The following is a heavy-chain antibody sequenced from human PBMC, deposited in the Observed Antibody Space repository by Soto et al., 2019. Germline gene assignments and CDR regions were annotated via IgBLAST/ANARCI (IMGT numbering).Heavy chain of an antibody. CDR1: GGSISSGGYS. CDR3: ARVPDY. J-gene: IGHJ4*02. V-gene: IGHV4-30-2*01. CDR2: MYHSGST. Sequence: QLQLQESGSGLVKPSQTLSLTCAVSGGSISSGGYSWSWIRQPPGKGLEWIGYMYHSGSTYYNPPLKSRVTISIDSTKNQFSLKLSSVTAADSAVYYCARVPDYGGQGILVTVSS. D-gene: IGHD2-2*01.